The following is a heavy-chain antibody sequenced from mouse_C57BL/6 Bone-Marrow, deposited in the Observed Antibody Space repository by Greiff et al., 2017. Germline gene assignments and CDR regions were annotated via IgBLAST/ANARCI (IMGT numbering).Heavy chain of an antibody. CDR3: AREGALITWGPYYYAMDY. Sequence: VQLQQSGPELVKPGASVKISCKASGYTFTDYYINWVKQRPGQGLEWIGWIFPGSGSTYYNEKFKGKATLTVDKSSSTAYMLLSSLTSEDSAVYFCAREGALITWGPYYYAMDYWGQGTSVTVSS. CDR1: GYTFTDYY. V-gene: IGHV1-75*01. D-gene: IGHD1-1*01. CDR2: IFPGSGST. J-gene: IGHJ4*01.